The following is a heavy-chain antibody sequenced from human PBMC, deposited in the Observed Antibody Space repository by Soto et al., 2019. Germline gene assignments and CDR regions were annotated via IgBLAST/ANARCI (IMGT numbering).Heavy chain of an antibody. J-gene: IGHJ4*02. CDR2: GYHTGST. D-gene: IGHD2-8*02. CDR1: GYSISTSKW. CDR3: ARDKITGLFDY. V-gene: IGHV4-4*02. Sequence: PSETLSLTCTVSGYSISTSKWYRWLRQAPGKGLEWIGEGYHTGSTKYTPSLMSRVTISVDTSKNQFSLQLTSVTAADTAVYYCARDKITGLFDYWGKGTLVTVPS.